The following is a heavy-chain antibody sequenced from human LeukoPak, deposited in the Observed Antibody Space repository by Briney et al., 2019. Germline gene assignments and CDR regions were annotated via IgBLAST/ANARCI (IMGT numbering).Heavy chain of an antibody. D-gene: IGHD5-24*01. V-gene: IGHV4-34*01. CDR3: ASPGRDGYNSGFDY. J-gene: IGHJ4*02. CDR1: GGSFSGYY. CDR2: INHSGST. Sequence: SETLSLTCAVYGGSFSGYYWSWIRQPPGKGLEWIGEINHSGSTNYNPSLKSRVTISVDTSKNQFSLKLSSVTAADTAVYYCASPGRDGYNSGFDYWGQGTLVTVSS.